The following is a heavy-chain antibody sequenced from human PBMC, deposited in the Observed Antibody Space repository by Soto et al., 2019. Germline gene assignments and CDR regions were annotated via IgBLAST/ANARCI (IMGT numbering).Heavy chain of an antibody. J-gene: IGHJ5*02. D-gene: IGHD6-6*01. V-gene: IGHV4-39*01. Sequence: PSETLSLTCTVSGGSISSSSYYWGWIRQPPGKWLEWIGSIYYSGSTYYNPSLKSRVTISVDTSKNQFSLKLSSVTAADTAVYYCARQSTEQLGVGLFDPWGQGTLVTVSS. CDR2: IYYSGST. CDR3: ARQSTEQLGVGLFDP. CDR1: GGSISSSSYY.